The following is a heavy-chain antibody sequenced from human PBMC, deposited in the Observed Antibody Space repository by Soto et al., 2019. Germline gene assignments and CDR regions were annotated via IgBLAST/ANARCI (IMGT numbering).Heavy chain of an antibody. Sequence: ASVKVSCKASGYTFTSYAMHWVRQAPGERLEWMGWINAGNGNTKYSQKFQGRVTITRDTSASTAYMELSSLRSEDTAVYYCDRAVLTVTTDFDYWGQGTLVTVSS. V-gene: IGHV1-3*01. CDR2: INAGNGNT. D-gene: IGHD4-17*01. CDR1: GYTFTSYA. J-gene: IGHJ4*02. CDR3: DRAVLTVTTDFDY.